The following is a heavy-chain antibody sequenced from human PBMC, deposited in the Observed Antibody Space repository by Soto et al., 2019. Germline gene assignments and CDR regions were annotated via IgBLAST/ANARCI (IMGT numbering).Heavy chain of an antibody. J-gene: IGHJ4*02. Sequence: QVQLVQSGAEVRKPGASVKVSCKVSGYTLTELSMHWVRQAPGKGLGWMGGFDPEDGETIYAQKFQGRVTMTEDTSTDTAYMELSSLRSEDTAVYYCATHCSGGSCYSGAPDYWGQGTLVTVSS. D-gene: IGHD2-15*01. CDR2: FDPEDGET. CDR3: ATHCSGGSCYSGAPDY. CDR1: GYTLTELS. V-gene: IGHV1-24*01.